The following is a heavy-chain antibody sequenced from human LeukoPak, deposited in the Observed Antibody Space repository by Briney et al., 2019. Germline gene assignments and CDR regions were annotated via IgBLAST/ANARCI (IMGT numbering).Heavy chain of an antibody. CDR3: GRAGFGTAYNRFYYYMDV. CDR1: NYPITSDYY. D-gene: IGHD3-16*01. J-gene: IGHJ6*03. Sequence: SETLSLTCAVSNYPITSDYYWVWIRQLPGQGLEWIGQIFHSEIAHYNPSLKSRVTMSVDTSRSQFSVNLNSVTAADTAVYFCGRAGFGTAYNRFYYYMDVWGKGTTVTVSS. V-gene: IGHV4-38-2*01. CDR2: IFHSEIA.